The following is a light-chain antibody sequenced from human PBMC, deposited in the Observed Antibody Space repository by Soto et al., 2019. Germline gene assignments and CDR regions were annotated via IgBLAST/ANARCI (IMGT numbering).Light chain of an antibody. CDR1: QSVSSSY. V-gene: IGKV3-20*01. J-gene: IGKJ3*01. Sequence: EIVLTQSPGTLSLSPGERATLSCRASQSVSSSYLAWYQQKPGQAPRLLIYGASSSATGIPDRFSGSGSGTDFTLTISRLEAEDSAVYYCQQYGSSLLFSFGPGTKVDIK. CDR3: QQYGSSLLFS. CDR2: GAS.